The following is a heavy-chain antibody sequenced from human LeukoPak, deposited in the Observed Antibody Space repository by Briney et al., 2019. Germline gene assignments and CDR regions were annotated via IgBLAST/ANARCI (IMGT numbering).Heavy chain of an antibody. D-gene: IGHD3-10*01. J-gene: IGHJ4*02. CDR2: ISYDGSNK. CDR3: AKSYGSELYFDY. CDR1: GFTFSSTA. Sequence: PGGSLRLSCAASGFTFSSTAMHWVRQVPGKGLEWVAVISYDGSNKYYADSVKCRLTISRDNSKNTLYLQMNSLRAADTAVYFCAKSYGSELYFDYWGQGALVTVSS. V-gene: IGHV3-30*18.